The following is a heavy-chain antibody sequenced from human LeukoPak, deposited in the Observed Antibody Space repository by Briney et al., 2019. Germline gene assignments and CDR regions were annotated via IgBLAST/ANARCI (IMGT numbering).Heavy chain of an antibody. CDR3: AREGYSKYEGDALDA. Sequence: GGSLRLSCVGSGFTFNDHSMHWVRQAPGEGLEWVSSISSRSTYIYYVDSVKGRFTISRDNAKNSVFLQMNSLRAEDTALYYCAREGYSKYEGDALDAWGQGTTVTVSS. J-gene: IGHJ6*02. CDR2: ISSRSTYI. D-gene: IGHD4-11*01. V-gene: IGHV3-21*06. CDR1: GFTFNDHS.